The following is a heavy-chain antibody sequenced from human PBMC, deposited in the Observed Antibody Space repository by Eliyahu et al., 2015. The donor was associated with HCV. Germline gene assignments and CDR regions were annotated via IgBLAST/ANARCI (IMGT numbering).Heavy chain of an antibody. D-gene: IGHD2-2*01. V-gene: IGHV3-66*01. CDR1: GVTVSINX. Sequence: EVQLVESGGGLVQPGGXLRLSXXASGVTVSINXMTWVRQAPGKGLEWISIIYSGGNTYYTDPVKGRFTISRDGSTNTLFLQMNNLRAEDTATYYCASRRYCTSTTCFDFWGRGTAVTVSS. CDR2: IYSGGNT. CDR3: ASRRYCTSTTCFDF. J-gene: IGHJ4*02.